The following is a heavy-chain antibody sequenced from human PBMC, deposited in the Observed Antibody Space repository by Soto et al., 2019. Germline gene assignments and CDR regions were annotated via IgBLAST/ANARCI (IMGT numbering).Heavy chain of an antibody. V-gene: IGHV3-23*01. CDR3: AKLGFCSGGTCYLVYYNGVDV. CDR1: GFTFSRNA. D-gene: IGHD2-15*01. J-gene: IGHJ6*02. CDR2: IGSAGTA. Sequence: EVQLLESGGGVVQPGESLRLSCAASGFTFSRNAMSWVRQAPGKGLEWVSTIGSAGTAYYADSVKGRFTISRDNSKNTQSLQMNSLRAEDTAVYYCAKLGFCSGGTCYLVYYNGVDVWGQGTTVTVSS.